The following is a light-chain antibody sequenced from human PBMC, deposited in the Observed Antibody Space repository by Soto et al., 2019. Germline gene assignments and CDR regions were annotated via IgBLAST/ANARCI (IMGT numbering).Light chain of an antibody. J-gene: IGLJ1*01. V-gene: IGLV2-14*01. Sequence: QSALTQPASVSGSPGQSITISCTGTSSDVGAYAFVSWYQQHPGKAPKLMIYDVSNRPSGVSIRFSGFKSGNTASLTISGLQAEDEADYYCSSYTGSSTYVFGVGTKLTVL. CDR2: DVS. CDR3: SSYTGSSTYV. CDR1: SSDVGAYAF.